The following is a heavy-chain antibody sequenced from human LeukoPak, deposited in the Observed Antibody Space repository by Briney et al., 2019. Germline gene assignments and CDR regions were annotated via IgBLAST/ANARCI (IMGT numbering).Heavy chain of an antibody. CDR3: ARGIRSHYYYYGMDV. J-gene: IGHJ6*02. V-gene: IGHV1-18*01. CDR2: ISAYNGNT. CDR1: GYTFTSYG. D-gene: IGHD4-17*01. Sequence: ASVKVSCKASGYTFTSYGISWVRQAPGQGLEWMGWISAYNGNTNYAQKLQGRVTMTTDTSASTAYMELRSLRSDDTAVYYCARGIRSHYYYYGMDVWGQGTTVTVSS.